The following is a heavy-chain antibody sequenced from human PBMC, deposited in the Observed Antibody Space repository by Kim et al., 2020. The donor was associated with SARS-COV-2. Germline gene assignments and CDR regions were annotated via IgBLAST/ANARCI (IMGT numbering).Heavy chain of an antibody. J-gene: IGHJ3*01. Sequence: GGSLRLSCTVSGFSLSSYGMQWVRQAPGKGLEWVATIWYDGINKYYADSVKGRFTLSRDNAKKTLSLQMDSLRVEDTAVYYCGREYGPYVGLDFWGQGTMVTIAS. V-gene: IGHV3-33*08. CDR3: GREYGPYVGLDF. CDR1: GFSLSSYG. CDR2: IWYDGINK. D-gene: IGHD3-10*01.